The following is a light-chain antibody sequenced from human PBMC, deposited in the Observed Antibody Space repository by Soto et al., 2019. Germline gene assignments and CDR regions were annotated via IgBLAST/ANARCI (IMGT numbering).Light chain of an antibody. J-gene: IGKJ5*01. CDR3: QQSFSTRFT. CDR1: QSISNF. CDR2: AAS. Sequence: DIQMTQSPSSLSASVGDRVTITCRASQSISNFLSWYQQKPGKVPKLLIYAASNLRCGVPSRFTGSGNGTDFTLTISILQPEDFATYYCQQSFSTRFTFGQGTRLEIK. V-gene: IGKV1-39*01.